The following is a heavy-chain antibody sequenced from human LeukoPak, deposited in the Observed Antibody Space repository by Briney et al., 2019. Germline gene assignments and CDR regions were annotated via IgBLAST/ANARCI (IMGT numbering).Heavy chain of an antibody. J-gene: IGHJ4*02. Sequence: GRSLRLSCAASGFTFDDYAMHWVRHAPGKGLEWVSGISWNSGSIGYADSVKGRFTISRDNAKHSLYLQMNSLRAEDTALYYCAKGAIAVAGTKDYFDYWGQGTLVTVSS. CDR3: AKGAIAVAGTKDYFDY. V-gene: IGHV3-9*01. CDR2: ISWNSGSI. CDR1: GFTFDDYA. D-gene: IGHD6-19*01.